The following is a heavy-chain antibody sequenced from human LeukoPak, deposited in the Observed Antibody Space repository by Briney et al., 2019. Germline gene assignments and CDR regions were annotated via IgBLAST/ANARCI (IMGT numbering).Heavy chain of an antibody. CDR1: GFTFSDYY. CDR3: ARDFKSGYVDS. CDR2: ISSSGSTI. J-gene: IGHJ4*02. Sequence: GGSLRLSCAASGFTFSDYYMSWIRQAPGKGLEWVSYISSSGSTIYYADSVKGRFTISRDNSKNTVLLQMNSLRAEDTAMFYCARDFKSGYVDSWGQGTLVTVSS. D-gene: IGHD3-3*01. V-gene: IGHV3-11*04.